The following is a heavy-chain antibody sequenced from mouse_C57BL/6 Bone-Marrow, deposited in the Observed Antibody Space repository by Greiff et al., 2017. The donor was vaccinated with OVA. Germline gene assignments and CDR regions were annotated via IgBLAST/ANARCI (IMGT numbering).Heavy chain of an antibody. V-gene: IGHV1-50*01. Sequence: QVQLQQPGAELVKPGASVKLSCKASGYTFTSYWMQWVKQRPGQGLEWIGEIDPSDSYTNYNQKFKGKATLTVDTSSSTAYMQLSSLTSEDSAVYYCARIRWGCAYWGQGTLVTVSA. CDR2: IDPSDSYT. CDR3: ARIRWGCAY. D-gene: IGHD4-1*01. J-gene: IGHJ3*01. CDR1: GYTFTSYW.